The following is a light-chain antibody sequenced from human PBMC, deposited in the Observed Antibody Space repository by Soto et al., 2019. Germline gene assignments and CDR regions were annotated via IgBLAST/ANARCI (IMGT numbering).Light chain of an antibody. CDR3: QQYASSPVYT. Sequence: EIVLTQSPGTLSLSPGERATLSCRASQSVSSSYLAWYQQKPGQAPRLLIYGASSRATGIPDRFSGSGSGTDVPLTISRLEPEDFAVYYCQQYASSPVYTFGQGTKLEIK. CDR1: QSVSSSY. V-gene: IGKV3-20*01. CDR2: GAS. J-gene: IGKJ2*01.